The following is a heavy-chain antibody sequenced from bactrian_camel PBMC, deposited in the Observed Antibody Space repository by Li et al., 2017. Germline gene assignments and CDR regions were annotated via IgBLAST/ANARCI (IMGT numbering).Heavy chain of an antibody. Sequence: VQLVESGGGLVQPGGSLRLSCAAFGFTFSSYGMSWVRQAPGKGLEWVSHIYSAGRTGYAESVKGRFTISRVSAKNTLYLQMNSLKTEDTAVYCCTAAGASFWVRGTQVTVS. CDR2: IYSAGRT. CDR1: GFTFSSYG. J-gene: IGHJ4*01. D-gene: IGHD3*01. V-gene: IGHV3S10*01.